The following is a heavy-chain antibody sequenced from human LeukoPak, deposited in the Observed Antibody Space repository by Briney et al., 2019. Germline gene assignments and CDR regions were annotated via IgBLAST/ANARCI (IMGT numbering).Heavy chain of an antibody. J-gene: IGHJ4*02. V-gene: IGHV4-59*01. CDR2: IYSTWIT. CDR1: GVSISDYY. Sequence: PSETLSLTCTVSGVSISDYYWSWIRQPPGKGLEWIGYIYSTWITNYKPSLESRVTISVDTSKNQFSLKLSSVTAADTAVYYCARGRRPYYFDYWGQGTLVTVSS. CDR3: ARGRRPYYFDY.